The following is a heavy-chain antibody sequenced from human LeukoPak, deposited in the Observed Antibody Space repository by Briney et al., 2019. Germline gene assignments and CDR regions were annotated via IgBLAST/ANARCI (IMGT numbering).Heavy chain of an antibody. J-gene: IGHJ2*01. CDR3: ARDVDSRTTIFGVVGYFDL. Sequence: SETLSLTCTVSGGSISSYYWSWIRQPAGKGLEWIGRIYTSGSTNYNPSLKSRVTMSVDTSKNQFSLKLSSVTAADTAVYYCARDVDSRTTIFGVVGYFDLWGRGTLVTVSS. D-gene: IGHD3-3*01. V-gene: IGHV4-4*07. CDR1: GGSISSYY. CDR2: IYTSGST.